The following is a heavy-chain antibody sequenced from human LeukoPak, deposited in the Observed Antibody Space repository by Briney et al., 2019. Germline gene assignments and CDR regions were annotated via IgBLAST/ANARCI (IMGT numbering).Heavy chain of an antibody. D-gene: IGHD5-18*01. V-gene: IGHV4-34*01. CDR2: INHSGST. CDR3: ARHGGYSYASSLDYYYYYTDV. Sequence: SETLSLTCAVYGGSFSGYYWSWIRQPPGKGLEWIGEINHSGSTNYNPSLKSRVTISVDTSKNQFSLKLSSVTAADTAVYYCARHGGYSYASSLDYYYYYTDVWGKGTTVTISS. CDR1: GGSFSGYY. J-gene: IGHJ6*03.